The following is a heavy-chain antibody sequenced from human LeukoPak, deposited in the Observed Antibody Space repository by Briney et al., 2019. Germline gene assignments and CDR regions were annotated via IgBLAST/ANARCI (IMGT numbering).Heavy chain of an antibody. CDR2: IYHSGST. J-gene: IGHJ6*03. V-gene: IGHV4-38-2*02. Sequence: PSETLSLTCTVSGYSISSGYYWGWIRQPPGKGLEWIGSIYHSGSTYYNPSLKSRVTISVDTSKNQFSLKLSSVTAADTAVYYCARDVGATNYYYYMDVWGKGTTVTVSS. D-gene: IGHD1-26*01. CDR3: ARDVGATNYYYYMDV. CDR1: GYSISSGYY.